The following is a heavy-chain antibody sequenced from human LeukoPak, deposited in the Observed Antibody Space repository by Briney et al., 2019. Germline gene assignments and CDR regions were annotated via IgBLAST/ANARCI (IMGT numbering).Heavy chain of an antibody. CDR2: IGTAGDT. CDR3: ARVQASITMVRGVPDWYFDL. J-gene: IGHJ2*01. Sequence: VGSLRLSCAASGFTFSSYDMHWVRQATGKGLEWVSAIGTAGDTYYPGSVKGRFTISRENAKNSLYLQMNSLRAGDTAVYYCARVQASITMVRGVPDWYFDLWGRGTLVTVSS. CDR1: GFTFSSYD. V-gene: IGHV3-13*01. D-gene: IGHD3-10*01.